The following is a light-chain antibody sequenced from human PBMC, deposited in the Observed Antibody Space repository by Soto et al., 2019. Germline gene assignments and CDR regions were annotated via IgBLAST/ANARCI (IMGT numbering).Light chain of an antibody. J-gene: IGLJ3*02. CDR2: ADS. CDR3: QSYDITRSGSRV. V-gene: IGLV1-40*01. CDR1: SSNIGAGYD. Sequence: QSVLTQPPSVSGAPGQRVTISCTGSSSNIGAGYDVHWYQQLPGTAPKLLTYADSNRPSGVPDRFSGSKSGTSASLAITGLLAEDEADYYCQSYDITRSGSRVFGGGTKLTVL.